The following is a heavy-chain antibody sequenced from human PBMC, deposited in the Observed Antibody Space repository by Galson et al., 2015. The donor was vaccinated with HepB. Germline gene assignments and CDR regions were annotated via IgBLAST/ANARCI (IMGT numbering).Heavy chain of an antibody. J-gene: IGHJ6*02. D-gene: IGHD1-26*01. CDR1: GFTFSGSA. CDR2: IRSKANSYAT. CDR3: TTDPPRGLLRRINYSGMDV. V-gene: IGHV3-73*01. Sequence: SLRLSCAASGFTFSGSAMHWVRQASGKGLEWVGRIRSKANSYATAYAASVKGRFTISRDDSKNTAYLQMNSLKTEDTAVYYCTTDPPRGLLRRINYSGMDVWGQGTTVTVSS.